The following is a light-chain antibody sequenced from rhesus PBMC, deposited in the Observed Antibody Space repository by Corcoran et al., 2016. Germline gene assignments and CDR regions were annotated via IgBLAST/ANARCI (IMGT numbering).Light chain of an antibody. Sequence: DIVMTQTPLSLPVTPGEPASISCRSSQSLLDSDGYTHLHWYLQKPGQSPQLLIYLGSNRVSGVPDRCRGRGSGTDFTLKISRVEAEDVGVYYCMQTLQTPYSFGQGTKVEIK. CDR1: QSLLDSDGYTH. J-gene: IGKJ2*01. V-gene: IGKV2-78*01. CDR2: LGS. CDR3: MQTLQTPYS.